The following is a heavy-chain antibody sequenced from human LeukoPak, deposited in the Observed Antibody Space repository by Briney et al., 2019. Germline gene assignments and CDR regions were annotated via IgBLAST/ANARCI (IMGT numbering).Heavy chain of an antibody. Sequence: PGGCLRLSCAASVFTFSSYSMNGVRQARGRGREGVSYISSSSSTIYYADSVKGRFTISRDNAKNSLYLQMNSLRAEDTAVYYCARDQGGWLHFDYWGQGTLVTVSS. CDR2: ISSSSSTI. J-gene: IGHJ4*02. CDR1: VFTFSSYS. D-gene: IGHD6-19*01. CDR3: ARDQGGWLHFDY. V-gene: IGHV3-48*04.